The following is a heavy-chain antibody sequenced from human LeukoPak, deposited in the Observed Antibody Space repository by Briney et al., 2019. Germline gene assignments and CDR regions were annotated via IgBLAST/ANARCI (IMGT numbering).Heavy chain of an antibody. CDR3: AELGITMIGGV. CDR2: ISSSGSTI. CDR1: GFMFSNYW. J-gene: IGHJ6*04. Sequence: GGSLRLSCAASGFMFSNYWMSWVRQAPGKGLEWVSYISSSGSTIYYADSVKGRFTISRDNAKNSLYLQMNSLRAEDTAVYYCAELGITMIGGVWGKGTTVTISS. V-gene: IGHV3-48*04. D-gene: IGHD3-10*02.